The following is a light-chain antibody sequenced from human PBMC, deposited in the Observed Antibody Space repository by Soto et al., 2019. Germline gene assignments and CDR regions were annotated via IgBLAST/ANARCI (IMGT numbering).Light chain of an antibody. Sequence: IHMTPSPSTLSASVGDRVTITGRASGSLQAWLSWYQQKPRKAPNLLIYQASSLQNGVPARFIGSGSGTEFTLTISSLQPDDVATYYCQQYTCLWTFGPGTKVDIK. J-gene: IGKJ1*01. V-gene: IGKV1-5*03. CDR1: GSLQAW. CDR3: QQYTCLWT. CDR2: QAS.